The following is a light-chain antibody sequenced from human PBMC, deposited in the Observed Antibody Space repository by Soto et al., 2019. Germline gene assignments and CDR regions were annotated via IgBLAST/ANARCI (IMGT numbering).Light chain of an antibody. Sequence: DIPMTQSPSTLSASVGDRVTITCRASQSISSWVAWYQQKPGKAPKLLIYDAYSLESGGPSRFSGSGSWTEFTLTISSLQPDEFATYYCQQYNSYWAFGQGTKVEIK. CDR2: DAY. CDR1: QSISSW. CDR3: QQYNSYWA. J-gene: IGKJ1*01. V-gene: IGKV1-5*01.